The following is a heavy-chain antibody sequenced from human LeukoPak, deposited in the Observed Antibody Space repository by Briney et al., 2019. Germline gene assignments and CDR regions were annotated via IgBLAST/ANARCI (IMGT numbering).Heavy chain of an antibody. CDR1: GGSFSGYY. V-gene: IGHV4-34*01. CDR3: ARRKRGVVVAATGKYNWFDP. CDR2: INHSGST. Sequence: PSETLSLTCAVYGGSFSGYYWSWIRQPPGKGLEWIGEINHSGSTNYNPSLKSRVTISVDTSKNQFSLKLSSVTAADTAVYYCARRKRGVVVAATGKYNWFDPWGQGTLVTVSS. J-gene: IGHJ5*02. D-gene: IGHD2-15*01.